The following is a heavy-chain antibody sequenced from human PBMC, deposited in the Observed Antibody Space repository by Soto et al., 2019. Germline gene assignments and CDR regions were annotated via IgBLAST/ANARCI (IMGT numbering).Heavy chain of an antibody. D-gene: IGHD4-17*01. CDR3: ARGGNGDNVGYWYFDL. V-gene: IGHV1-46*01. CDR2: INPGGVST. CDR1: GYTSTTYY. Sequence: QVQLVQSGAEVKKPGASVEVSCKASGYTSTTYYIHWVRHAPGQGLEWMGVINPGGVSTKHAQKFQDRVTMTSDTSTRTVYMDLSSLRSEDTAVYFCARGGNGDNVGYWYFDLWGRGTLVTVSP. J-gene: IGHJ2*01.